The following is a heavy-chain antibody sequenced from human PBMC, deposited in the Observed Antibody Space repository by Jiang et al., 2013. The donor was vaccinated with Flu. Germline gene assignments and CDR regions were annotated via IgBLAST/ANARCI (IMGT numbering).Heavy chain of an antibody. Sequence: QLVESGGGLVQPGGSLRLSCAASGFGFAGNAMAWVRQAPGKGLEWVSGSGSDGNRLYTDSVKGRFTISRDNSKNTLYLEMKSLRADDTAVYYCARDFTIFGVVKGAFDMWGQGTMVIVSS. J-gene: IGHJ3*02. V-gene: IGHV3-23*04. CDR3: ARDFTIFGVVKGAFDM. CDR1: GFGFAGNA. CDR2: SGSDGNR. D-gene: IGHD3-3*01.